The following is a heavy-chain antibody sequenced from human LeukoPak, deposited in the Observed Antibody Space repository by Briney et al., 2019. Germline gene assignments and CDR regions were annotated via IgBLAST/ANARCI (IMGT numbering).Heavy chain of an antibody. CDR1: GGTFSSYA. V-gene: IGHV1-69*05. J-gene: IGHJ4*02. CDR3: ARDRGSSSFFDY. CDR2: IIPIFGTA. Sequence: ASVKVSCKASGGTFSSYAISWVRQAPGQGLEWMGGIIPIFGTANYAQKFQGRVTITTDESTSTAYMELSSLRSEDTAVYYCARDRGSSSFFDYWGQGTLVTVSS. D-gene: IGHD6-6*01.